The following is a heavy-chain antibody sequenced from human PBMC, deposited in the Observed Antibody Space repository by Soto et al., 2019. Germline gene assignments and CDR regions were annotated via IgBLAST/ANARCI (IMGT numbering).Heavy chain of an antibody. D-gene: IGHD1-26*01. Sequence: EVQLVESGGGLVKPGGSLRLSCAASGFTFSSYSMNWVRQAPGKGLEWVSSISSSSSYIYYADSVKGRFTISRDNAKNSLYLQMNRLSAEDTAVYYCARERGVVGAAYGMDVWGQGTTVTVSS. J-gene: IGHJ6*02. CDR1: GFTFSSYS. V-gene: IGHV3-21*01. CDR2: ISSSSSYI. CDR3: ARERGVVGAAYGMDV.